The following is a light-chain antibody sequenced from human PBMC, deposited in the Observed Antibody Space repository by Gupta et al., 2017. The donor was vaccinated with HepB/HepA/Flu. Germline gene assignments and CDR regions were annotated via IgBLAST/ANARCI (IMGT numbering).Light chain of an antibody. J-gene: IGKJ1*01. V-gene: IGKV3-15*01. CDR1: QSVNSN. CDR2: DAS. Sequence: TVMTHSPCTLSVSPGERATLSCRASQSVNSNLAWYQQKPGQAPTLLIYDASTRATGIPDRFRGGGSGTEFTLTISSLQSEDFAIYYCQQYNDWPPWTFGQGTKVEIK. CDR3: QQYNDWPPWT.